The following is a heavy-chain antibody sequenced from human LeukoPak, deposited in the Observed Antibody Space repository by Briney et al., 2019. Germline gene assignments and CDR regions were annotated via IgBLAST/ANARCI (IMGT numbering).Heavy chain of an antibody. V-gene: IGHV4-4*07. CDR1: GGSISSYY. J-gene: IGHJ4*02. CDR3: ARVPVAAPVDY. Sequence: SETLSLTCTVSGGSISSYYWSWIRQPAGKGREWIGRINTSGSANYNPSFKSRVTISADTSKNQFSLRLNSVTAADTAVYYCARVPVAAPVDYWGQGTPVTVSS. CDR2: INTSGSA. D-gene: IGHD6-13*01.